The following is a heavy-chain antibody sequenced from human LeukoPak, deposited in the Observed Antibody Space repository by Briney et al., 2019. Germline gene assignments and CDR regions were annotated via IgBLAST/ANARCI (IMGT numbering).Heavy chain of an antibody. CDR3: ARGYDH. V-gene: IGHV3-48*02. CDR1: GFTFSNYT. J-gene: IGHJ5*02. Sequence: QPGGSLRLSCAASGFTFSNYTMNWVRQAPGKGLEWISYISNSSSIIFHADSVKGRFTISRDNAKNSLYLQMNSLRDEDTAVYYCARGYDHWGQGTLVTVSS. CDR2: ISNSSSII.